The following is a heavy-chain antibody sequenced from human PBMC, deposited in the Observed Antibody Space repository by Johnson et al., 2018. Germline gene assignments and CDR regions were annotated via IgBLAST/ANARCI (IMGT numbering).Heavy chain of an antibody. J-gene: IGHJ4*02. CDR1: GFIFSGSA. Sequence: VQLQESGGGLVQPGGSLKLSCAASGFIFSGSAMHWVRQASGKGLEWVGRIRSKANSYATAYAASVKGRFTISRDDSKNTAYLQMNSLKTEDTAVYYCTRPGYYDRRDYRGQGTLVTVSS. D-gene: IGHD3-22*01. CDR3: TRPGYYDRRDY. V-gene: IGHV3-73*02. CDR2: IRSKANSYAT.